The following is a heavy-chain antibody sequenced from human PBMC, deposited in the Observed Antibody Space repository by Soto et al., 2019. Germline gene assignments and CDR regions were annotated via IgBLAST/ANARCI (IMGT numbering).Heavy chain of an antibody. D-gene: IGHD5-12*01. J-gene: IGHJ4*02. Sequence: QVPLVQSGAELKKPGSSVKVSCKASGGSFSNFGISWVRQAPGQGLEWMGGIVPVFGRPNYAQRFRGRLTIPADESTSTGYMELISLRSDDTAVYYCAREGSGYNFWGQGTQVTVSS. CDR3: AREGSGYNF. CDR2: IVPVFGRP. V-gene: IGHV1-69*01. CDR1: GGSFSNFG.